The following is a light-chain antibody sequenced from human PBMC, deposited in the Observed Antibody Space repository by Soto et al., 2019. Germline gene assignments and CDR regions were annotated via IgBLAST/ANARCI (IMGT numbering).Light chain of an antibody. CDR2: AVS. CDR3: CSYAGSNTDV. V-gene: IGLV2-23*02. Sequence: QSALTQPASVSGSPGQSITISCTGTSSDVGNYNLVSWYQQHPGKAPKLMIFAVSKRPSGVSNRFSGSESDNTASLTISGLQAEDEADYYCCSYAGSNTDVFGTGTKVTVL. J-gene: IGLJ1*01. CDR1: SSDVGNYNL.